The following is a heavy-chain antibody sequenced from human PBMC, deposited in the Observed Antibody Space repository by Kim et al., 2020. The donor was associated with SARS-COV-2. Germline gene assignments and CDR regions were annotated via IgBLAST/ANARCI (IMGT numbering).Heavy chain of an antibody. CDR1: GDSVSSNSAA. CDR2: TYYRSKWYN. J-gene: IGHJ5*02. D-gene: IGHD2-15*01. CDR3: ARVSTISVVVAATPWWFDP. V-gene: IGHV6-1*01. Sequence: SQTLSLTCAISGDSVSSNSAAWNWIRQSPSRGLEWLGRTYYRSKWYNDYAVSVKSRITINTDTSKNQFSLQLNSVTPEDTAVYYCARVSTISVVVAATPWWFDPWGQGTLVTVSS.